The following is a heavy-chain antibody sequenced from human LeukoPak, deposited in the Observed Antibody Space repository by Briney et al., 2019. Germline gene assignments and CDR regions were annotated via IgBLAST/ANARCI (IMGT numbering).Heavy chain of an antibody. D-gene: IGHD3-10*01. V-gene: IGHV5-51*01. CDR3: ARVQAGVIAEYYFDY. CDR2: IYPGDSDT. J-gene: IGHJ4*02. Sequence: GESLKISCKGSGYGFTSYWIGWVRQMPGKGLEWMGIIYPGDSDTRYSPSFQGQVTISADKSISTAYLQWSSLKASDTAMYYCARVQAGVIAEYYFDYWGQGTLVTVSS. CDR1: GYGFTSYW.